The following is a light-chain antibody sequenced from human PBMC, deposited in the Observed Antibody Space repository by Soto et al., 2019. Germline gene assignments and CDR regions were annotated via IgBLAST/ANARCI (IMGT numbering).Light chain of an antibody. CDR2: KAT. J-gene: IGKJ2*01. V-gene: IGKV1-5*03. CDR1: QSIHSW. Sequence: DIEMTQSPSTLSASAGDRVTITCRASQSIHSWLAWYQQKPEKAPKLLIYKATSLQSGVTSRFSGSGSGTEFTLIVSSLQPDDFATYYCQQYNVYPYTFGQGTKLEIK. CDR3: QQYNVYPYT.